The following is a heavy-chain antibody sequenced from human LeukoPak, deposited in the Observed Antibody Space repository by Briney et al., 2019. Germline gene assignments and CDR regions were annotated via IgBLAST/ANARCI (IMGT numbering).Heavy chain of an antibody. D-gene: IGHD1-26*01. J-gene: IGHJ4*02. CDR1: GYTFTSNY. CDR3: ARDVKVGAPTDY. Sequence: GASVKVSCKAFGYTFTSNYMHWVRQAPGQGPEWMGVISPSGGSTTYAQKFQGRVTLTRDMSTSTDYLELSSLRSEDTAVYYCARDVKVGAPTDYWGQGTLVTVSS. V-gene: IGHV1-46*01. CDR2: ISPSGGST.